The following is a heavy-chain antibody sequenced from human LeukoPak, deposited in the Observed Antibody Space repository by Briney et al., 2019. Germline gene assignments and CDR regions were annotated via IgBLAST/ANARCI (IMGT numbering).Heavy chain of an antibody. CDR2: ISGSGGST. J-gene: IGHJ6*03. CDR1: GFTFSSYA. V-gene: IGHV3-23*01. D-gene: IGHD1-26*01. Sequence: GGSLRLSCAASGFTFSSYAMSWVRQAPGKGLEWLSAISGSGGSTYYADSVKGRFTISRDNSKNTLYLQMNSLRAEDTALYYCARGEGGSYSYNYMDVWGKGTTVTVSS. CDR3: ARGEGGSYSYNYMDV.